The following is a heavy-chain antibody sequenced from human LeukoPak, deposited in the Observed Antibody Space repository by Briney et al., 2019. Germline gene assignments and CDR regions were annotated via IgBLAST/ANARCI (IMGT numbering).Heavy chain of an antibody. CDR3: ARKDDSCGYPFDY. D-gene: IGHD3-22*01. J-gene: IGHJ4*02. CDR1: GFTFSSYS. Sequence: GGSLRLSCAASGFTFSSYSMNWVRQASGKGLEWVSYIRSSSRTIYYADSVKGRFTISRDNAENSLYLQMNSPRPEDTALYFCARKDDSCGYPFDYWGQGTLVTVSP. V-gene: IGHV3-48*01. CDR2: IRSSSRTI.